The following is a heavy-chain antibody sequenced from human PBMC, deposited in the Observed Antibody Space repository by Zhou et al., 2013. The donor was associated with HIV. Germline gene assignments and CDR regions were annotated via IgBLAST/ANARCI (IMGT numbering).Heavy chain of an antibody. Sequence: QVQLVQSGAEVKKPGSSVKVSCKASGGTFSSYAISWVRQAPGQGLEWMGGIIPIFGTANYAQKFQGRVTITTDESTSTAYMELSSLRSEDTAVYYCARGGSNWNGRYYYYYMDVWGKGTTVTVSS. V-gene: IGHV1-69*05. CDR1: GGTFSSYA. D-gene: IGHD1-20*01. CDR3: ARGGSNWNGRYYYYYMDV. CDR2: IIPIFGTA. J-gene: IGHJ6*03.